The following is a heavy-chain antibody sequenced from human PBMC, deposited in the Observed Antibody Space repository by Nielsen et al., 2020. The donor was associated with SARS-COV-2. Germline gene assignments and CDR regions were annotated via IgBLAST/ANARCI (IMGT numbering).Heavy chain of an antibody. D-gene: IGHD6-13*01. CDR2: IYHSGST. J-gene: IGHJ6*02. V-gene: IGHV4-4*02. Sequence: WIRQPPGKGLEWIGEIYHSGSTNYNPSLKSRVTISVDTSKNQFSLKLSSVTAADTAVYYCARDPTGGIAAAGTELNYYGMDVWGQGTTVTVSS. CDR3: ARDPTGGIAAAGTELNYYGMDV.